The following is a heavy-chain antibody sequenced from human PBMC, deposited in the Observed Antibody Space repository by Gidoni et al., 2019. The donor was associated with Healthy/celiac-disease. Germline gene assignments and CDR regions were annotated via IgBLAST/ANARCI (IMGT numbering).Heavy chain of an antibody. CDR1: GFTFSSYS. D-gene: IGHD3-3*01. V-gene: IGHV3-21*01. J-gene: IGHJ6*04. Sequence: EVQLVESGGGLVKPGGSLRLSCAASGFTFSSYSMNWVRQAPGKGLEWVSSISSSSSYIYYADSVKGRFTISRDNAKNSLYLQMNSLRAEDTAVYYCARDLAFWSGYYYYYYGMDVWGKGTTVTVSS. CDR2: ISSSSSYI. CDR3: ARDLAFWSGYYYYYYGMDV.